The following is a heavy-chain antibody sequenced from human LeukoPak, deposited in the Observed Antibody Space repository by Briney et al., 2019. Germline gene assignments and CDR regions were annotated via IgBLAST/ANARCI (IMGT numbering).Heavy chain of an antibody. CDR1: GFTFSDYY. CDR2: ISGSSNYI. Sequence: GGSLRLSCAASGFTFSDYYMSWIRQAPGKGLEWVSSISGSSNYIYYADSVKGRFTISRDNAKNSLYLQMNSLRAEDTAVYYCARGGTAMVYYYYYMDVRGKGTTVTVSS. D-gene: IGHD5-18*01. J-gene: IGHJ6*03. V-gene: IGHV3-11*06. CDR3: ARGGTAMVYYYYYMDV.